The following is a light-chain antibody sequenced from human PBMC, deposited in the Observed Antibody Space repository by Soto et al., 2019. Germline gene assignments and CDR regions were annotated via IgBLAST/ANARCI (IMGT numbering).Light chain of an antibody. CDR2: AAS. V-gene: IGKV1-39*01. CDR1: QSISSY. Sequence: DIQITQSPASLSSYLGDIVTITCRASQSISSYLNWYQQKPGKAPKLLIYAASSLQSGVPSRFSGSGSGTDFTLTISSLQPEDFATYYCQQSYSTPVTFGGGTKVDIK. CDR3: QQSYSTPVT. J-gene: IGKJ4*01.